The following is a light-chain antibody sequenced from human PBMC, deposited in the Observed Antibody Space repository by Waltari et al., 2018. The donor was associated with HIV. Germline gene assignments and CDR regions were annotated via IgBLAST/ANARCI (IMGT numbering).Light chain of an antibody. V-gene: IGLV3-25*03. CDR1: ALSKPY. J-gene: IGLJ2*01. Sequence: SRDLTQPPSVSVSPGQTARSTCSGDALSKPYSYWYQQKAGQAPFLVIFKDTERPSGVPERFSASGSGTTVTLTITSVEAEDEAEYFCQSSDTTASHELFGGGTKLTVL. CDR2: KDT. CDR3: QSSDTTASHEL.